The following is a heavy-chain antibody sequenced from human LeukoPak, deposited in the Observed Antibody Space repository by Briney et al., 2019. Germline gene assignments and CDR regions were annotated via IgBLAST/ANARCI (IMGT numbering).Heavy chain of an antibody. CDR1: GGSISSYY. D-gene: IGHD2-15*01. Sequence: SETLSLTCTVSGGSISSYYWSWIRQPPGKGLEWIGYIYYSGSTNYNPSLKSRVTISVDTSKNQFSLKLSSVTAADTAVYYCARRTCSGGSCYSRGSNWFDPWGQGTLVTVSS. CDR3: ARRTCSGGSCYSRGSNWFDP. V-gene: IGHV4-59*12. J-gene: IGHJ5*02. CDR2: IYYSGST.